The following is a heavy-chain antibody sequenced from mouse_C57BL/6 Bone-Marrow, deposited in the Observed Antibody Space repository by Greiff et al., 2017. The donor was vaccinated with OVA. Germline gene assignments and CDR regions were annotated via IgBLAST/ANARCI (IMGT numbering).Heavy chain of an antibody. CDR2: IYPGSGNT. V-gene: IGHV1-76*01. Sequence: QVQLKQSGAELVRPGASVKLSCKASGYTFTDYYINWVKQRPGQGLEWIARIYPGSGNTYYHEKLKGKATLTAEKSSSTSYMQLSSLTSEDSAVYFCARSRYYGSSTDFDYWGQGTTLTVSS. D-gene: IGHD1-1*01. CDR1: GYTFTDYY. CDR3: ARSRYYGSSTDFDY. J-gene: IGHJ2*01.